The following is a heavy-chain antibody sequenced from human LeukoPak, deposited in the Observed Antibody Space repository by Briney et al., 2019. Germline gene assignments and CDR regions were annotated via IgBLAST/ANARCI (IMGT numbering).Heavy chain of an antibody. CDR3: AGVLMVYAMVGY. CDR2: IYYSGST. CDR1: RGSISNYY. D-gene: IGHD2-8*01. V-gene: IGHV4-59*01. J-gene: IGHJ4*02. Sequence: SETLSLTCTVSRGSISNYYWTWIRQPPGKGLEWIGYIYYSGSTNYNPSLKSRVTISLDTSKNQFSLKLTSVTAADTAVYYCAGVLMVYAMVGYWGQGTLVTVSS.